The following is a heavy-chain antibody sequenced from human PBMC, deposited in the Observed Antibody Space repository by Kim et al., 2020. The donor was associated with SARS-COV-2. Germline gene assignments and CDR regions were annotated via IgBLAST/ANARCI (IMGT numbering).Heavy chain of an antibody. V-gene: IGHV3-30*18. CDR1: GFTFSSYG. J-gene: IGHJ4*02. CDR3: ANGGLRYFDWLLFGY. D-gene: IGHD3-9*01. Sequence: GGSLRLSCAASGFTFSSYGMHWVRQAPGKGLEWVAVISYDGSNKYYADSVKGRFTISRDNSKNTLYLQMNSLRAEDTAVYYCANGGLRYFDWLLFGYWGQGTLVTVSS. CDR2: ISYDGSNK.